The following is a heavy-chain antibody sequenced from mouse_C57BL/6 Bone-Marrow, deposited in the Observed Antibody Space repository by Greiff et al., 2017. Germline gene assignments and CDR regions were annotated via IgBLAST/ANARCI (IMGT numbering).Heavy chain of an antibody. J-gene: IGHJ3*01. CDR2: ISYDGSN. CDR1: GYSITSGYY. V-gene: IGHV3-6*01. CDR3: ARERGRSSGYIFAY. D-gene: IGHD3-2*02. Sequence: EVHLVESGPGLVKPSQSLSLTCSVTGYSITSGYYWNWIRQFPGNKLEWMGYISYDGSNNYNPSLKNRISITRDTSKNQFFLKLNSVTTEDTATYYCARERGRSSGYIFAYWGQGTLVTVSA.